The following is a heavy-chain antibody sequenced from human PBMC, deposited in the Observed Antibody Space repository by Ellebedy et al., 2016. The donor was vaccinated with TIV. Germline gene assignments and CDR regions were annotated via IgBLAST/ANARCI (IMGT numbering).Heavy chain of an antibody. V-gene: IGHV1-2*02. Sequence: AASVKVSCKASGYTFTGYYMHWVRQAPGQGLEWMGWINPNSGGTNYAQKFQGRVTMTRDTSISTAYMELSRLRSDDTAVYYCARAYFDWPIYYYYGMDVWGQGTTVTVSS. J-gene: IGHJ6*02. CDR3: ARAYFDWPIYYYYGMDV. CDR1: GYTFTGYY. CDR2: INPNSGGT. D-gene: IGHD3-9*01.